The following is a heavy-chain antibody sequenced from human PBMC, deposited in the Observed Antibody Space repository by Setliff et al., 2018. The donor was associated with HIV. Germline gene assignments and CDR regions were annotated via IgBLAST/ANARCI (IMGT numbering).Heavy chain of an antibody. CDR2: IWHSGTT. CDR1: GYSIASDYY. CDR3: ARGGATSNWDKKVLDA. J-gene: IGHJ5*02. D-gene: IGHD2-2*01. Sequence: PSETLSLTCDVLGYSIASDYYWSWIRQSPEKGLEWIASIWHSGTTYYNPSLGNRVTISVDTSKNQFSLKVTSVTAADTGVYYCARGGATSNWDKKVLDAWGQGTRVTVS. V-gene: IGHV4-38-2*01.